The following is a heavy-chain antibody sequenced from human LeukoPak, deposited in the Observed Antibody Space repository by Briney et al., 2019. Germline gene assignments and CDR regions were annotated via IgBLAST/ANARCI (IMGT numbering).Heavy chain of an antibody. V-gene: IGHV5-51*01. D-gene: IGHD6-6*01. CDR1: GYNFTNFW. CDR3: ATTTISARWPVANGAFDI. J-gene: IGHJ3*02. Sequence: GKSLKISCKTSGYNFTNFWIGWVRQMPGKGLEWMGIIYPGDSDTRYSPSFQGQVTISADKSINTAYLKWSSLKASDTANYFCATTTISARWPVANGAFDIWGQGTLVTVSS. CDR2: IYPGDSDT.